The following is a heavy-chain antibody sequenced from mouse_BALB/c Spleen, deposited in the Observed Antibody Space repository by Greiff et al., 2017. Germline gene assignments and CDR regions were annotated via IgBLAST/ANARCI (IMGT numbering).Heavy chain of an antibody. CDR1: GYTFTSYW. J-gene: IGHJ4*01. CDR2: IYPSDSYT. CDR3: TRSTDYAMDY. V-gene: IGHV1-69*02. D-gene: IGHD4-1*02. Sequence: VQLQQPGAELVRPGASVKLSCKASGYTFTSYWINWVKQRPGQGLEWIGNIYPSDSYTNYNQKFKDKATLTVDKSSSTAYMQLSSPTSEDSAVYYCTRSTDYAMDYWGQGTSVTVSS.